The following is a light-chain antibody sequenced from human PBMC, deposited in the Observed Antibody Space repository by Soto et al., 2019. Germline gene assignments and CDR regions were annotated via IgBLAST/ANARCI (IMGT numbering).Light chain of an antibody. CDR2: EGN. V-gene: IGLV2-23*01. CDR3: CSYAGSNTVL. J-gene: IGLJ2*01. Sequence: QSALTQPASVSGSPGQSITISCTGTSSDIGAYNYASWYQQHPGKAPKLIIYEGNKRPSGVSTRFSGSKSANTASLTISGLHAEDEAAYYCCSYAGSNTVLFGGGTKLTVL. CDR1: SSDIGAYNY.